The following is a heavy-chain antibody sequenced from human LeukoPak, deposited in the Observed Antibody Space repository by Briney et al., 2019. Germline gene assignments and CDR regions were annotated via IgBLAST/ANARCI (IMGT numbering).Heavy chain of an antibody. V-gene: IGHV4-39*01. CDR2: IYYSGST. CDR3: ARQLAAPGKNWFDP. Sequence: SETLSLTCTVSGGSISSSSYYWGWIRQPPGKGLEWIGSIYYSGSTYYNPSLKSRVTISVDTSKNQFSLKLSSVTAADTAVYYCARQLAAPGKNWFDPWGQGTLVTVSS. D-gene: IGHD6-6*01. CDR1: GGSISSSSYY. J-gene: IGHJ5*02.